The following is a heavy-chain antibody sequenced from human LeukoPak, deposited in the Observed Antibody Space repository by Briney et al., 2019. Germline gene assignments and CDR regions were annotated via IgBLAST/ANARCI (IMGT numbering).Heavy chain of an antibody. CDR2: ISGSGGST. V-gene: IGHV3-23*01. CDR3: ARDGGRRLDY. CDR1: GFTFSSYA. D-gene: IGHD2-15*01. Sequence: GGSLRLSCAASGFTFSSYAMSWVRQAPGKGLEWVSVISGSGGSTYYADSVKGRFTISRDNAKNSLYLQMNSLRAEDTAVYYCARDGGRRLDYWGQGTLVTVSS. J-gene: IGHJ4*02.